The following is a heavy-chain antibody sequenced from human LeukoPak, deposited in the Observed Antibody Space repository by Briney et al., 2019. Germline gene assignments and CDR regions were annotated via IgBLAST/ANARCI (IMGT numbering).Heavy chain of an antibody. J-gene: IGHJ4*02. CDR3: AIVRGVFFDY. CDR1: GGSISSSSYY. D-gene: IGHD3-10*01. Sequence: SETLSLTCTVSGGSISSSSYYWGWIRQPPGKGLEWIGSIYYSGSTYYNPSLKSRVTISVDTSKNQFSLKLSSVTAADTAVYYCAIVRGVFFDYWGQGTLVTVSS. V-gene: IGHV4-39*01. CDR2: IYYSGST.